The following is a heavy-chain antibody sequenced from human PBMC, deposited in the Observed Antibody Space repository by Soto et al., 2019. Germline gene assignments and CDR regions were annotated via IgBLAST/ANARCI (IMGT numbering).Heavy chain of an antibody. CDR1: GGSISNYY. Sequence: QVQLQESGPGLLKPSETLSLTCTVSGGSISNYYWSWIRQPAGKGPEWIGRIYTSGSTTYNPSLKGRASMSVHTSKNQLSLKMTSVTAADTAVYFCAGDQGYYYSGTDVWGQGTTVTVSS. J-gene: IGHJ6*02. CDR3: AGDQGYYYSGTDV. V-gene: IGHV4-4*07. CDR2: IYTSGST.